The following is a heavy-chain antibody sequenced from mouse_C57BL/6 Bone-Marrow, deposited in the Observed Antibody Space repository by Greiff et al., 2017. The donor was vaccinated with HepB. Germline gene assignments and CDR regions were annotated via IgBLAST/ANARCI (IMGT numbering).Heavy chain of an antibody. D-gene: IGHD1-1*01. CDR3: VSSPYCYFDV. Sequence: QVQLQQPGAELVKPGASVKLSCKASGYTFTSYWMHWVKQRPGQGLEWIGMIHPNSGSTNYNEKFKSKATLTVDKSSSTAYMQLSSLTSEDSAVYYCVSSPYCYFDVWGTGTTVTVSS. CDR2: IHPNSGST. V-gene: IGHV1-64*01. J-gene: IGHJ1*03. CDR1: GYTFTSYW.